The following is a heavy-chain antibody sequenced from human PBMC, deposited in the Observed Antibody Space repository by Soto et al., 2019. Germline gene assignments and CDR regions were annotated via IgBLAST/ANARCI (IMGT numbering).Heavy chain of an antibody. V-gene: IGHV1-24*01. D-gene: IGHD3-3*01. CDR3: TTGQRPIRFLEWLSRYYFDY. CDR1: GYTLTELS. Sequence: GASVKVSCKVSGYTLTELSMHWVRQAPGKGLEWMGGFDPEDGETIYAQKFQGRVTMTEDTSTDTAYMELSILTSEDTAVYYCTTGQRPIRFLEWLSRYYFDYWGQGTLVTVSS. J-gene: IGHJ4*02. CDR2: FDPEDGET.